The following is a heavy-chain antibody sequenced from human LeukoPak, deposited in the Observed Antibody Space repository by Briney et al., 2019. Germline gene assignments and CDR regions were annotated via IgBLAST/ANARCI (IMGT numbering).Heavy chain of an antibody. CDR1: GVTFSSYG. V-gene: IGHV3-30*03. CDR2: ISSDGNDK. Sequence: GGSLRLSCAASGVTFSSYGMHWVRQAPGKGLEWVALISSDGNDKLYGDTVKGRFTISRDDSKSTLYLQMNSLRAEDTAVYYCTTKVIRGNSGDDYDDWGQGTLVTVSS. CDR3: TTKVIRGNSGDDYDD. D-gene: IGHD5-12*01. J-gene: IGHJ4*02.